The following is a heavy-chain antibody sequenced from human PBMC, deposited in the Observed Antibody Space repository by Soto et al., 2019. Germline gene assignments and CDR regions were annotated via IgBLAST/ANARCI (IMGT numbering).Heavy chain of an antibody. Sequence: SETLSLTCAVYGGSFSGYYWSWIRQPPGKGLEWIGEINHSGSTNYNPSLKSRVTISVDTSKNQFSLKLSSVTAADTAVYYCARELVMYSSGWYVNYYYYGMDVWGQGTTVTVSS. CDR1: GGSFSGYY. D-gene: IGHD6-19*01. CDR2: INHSGST. J-gene: IGHJ6*02. V-gene: IGHV4-34*01. CDR3: ARELVMYSSGWYVNYYYYGMDV.